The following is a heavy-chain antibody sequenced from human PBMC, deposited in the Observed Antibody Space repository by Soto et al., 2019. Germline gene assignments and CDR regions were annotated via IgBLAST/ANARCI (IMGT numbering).Heavy chain of an antibody. CDR1: GYSFTSYW. CDR2: IDPSDSYT. V-gene: IGHV5-10-1*01. D-gene: IGHD3-10*01. Sequence: PGESLKIACNGSGYSFTSYWISRVRQMPGKGLAWMGRIDPSDSYTNCSPSFQGHVTISADKSISTAYLQWSSVKASDSAMYYCARQESKFGSPGGRVEGGTEANNWFDPWGQGTLVTVS. J-gene: IGHJ5*02. CDR3: ARQESKFGSPGGRVEGGTEANNWFDP.